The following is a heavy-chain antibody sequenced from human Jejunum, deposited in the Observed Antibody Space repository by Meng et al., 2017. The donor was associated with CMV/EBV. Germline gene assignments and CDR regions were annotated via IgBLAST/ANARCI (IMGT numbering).Heavy chain of an antibody. J-gene: IGHJ4*02. CDR2: VLHSGHT. V-gene: IGHV4-4*02. Sequence: VSGGSISSSNWWSWVRQPPGKGLEWIGEVLHSGHTNYNSSLKSRVTISLDKSRNQFSLSLSPVTAADTAVYYCARDLTVVRGVPDNWSQGTLVTVSS. CDR1: GGSISSSNW. CDR3: ARDLTVVRGVPDN. D-gene: IGHD3-10*01.